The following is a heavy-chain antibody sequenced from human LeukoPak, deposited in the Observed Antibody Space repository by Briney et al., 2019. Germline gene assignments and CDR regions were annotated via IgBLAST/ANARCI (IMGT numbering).Heavy chain of an antibody. CDR3: ARGLMREYNSGWYMHYFDY. J-gene: IGHJ4*02. Sequence: SETLSLTCTVSGGSLSGVSYYWSWIRQSPEKGLEWIGYIYHGGSTYYNPSLKSRVTISVDRSKNQFSLKLSSVTAADTAVYYCARGLMREYNSGWYMHYFDYWGQGTLVTVSS. CDR1: GGSLSGVSYY. V-gene: IGHV4-30-2*06. D-gene: IGHD6-19*01. CDR2: IYHGGST.